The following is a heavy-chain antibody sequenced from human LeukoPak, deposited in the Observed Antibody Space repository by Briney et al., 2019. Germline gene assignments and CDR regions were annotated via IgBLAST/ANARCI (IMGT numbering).Heavy chain of an antibody. CDR1: GFTFSSYA. CDR3: AKDSQRGYSYGGHFDY. J-gene: IGHJ4*02. D-gene: IGHD5-18*01. V-gene: IGHV3-23*01. CDR2: ISGSGGST. Sequence: LSGGSLRLSCAASGFTFSSYAMSWVRQAPGKGLEWVSAISGSGGSTYYADSVKGRFTISRDNSKNTLYLQMNSLRAEDTAVYYCAKDSQRGYSYGGHFDYWGQGTLVTVSS.